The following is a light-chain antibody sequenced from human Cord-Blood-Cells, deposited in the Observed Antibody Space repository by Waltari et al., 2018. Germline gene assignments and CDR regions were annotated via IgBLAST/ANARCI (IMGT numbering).Light chain of an antibody. CDR3: QQYYSTPWT. CDR1: QSVLYSSNNKND. V-gene: IGKV4-1*01. Sequence: DIVMTQSPHSLAVSLGERATINRKPSQSVLYSSNNKNDLAWYQQKPGQPPKLLIYWASTLESGVPERFSGSGSRTDFTLTISSRQAEDGAVYYCQQYYSTPWTFGQGTKVEIK. CDR2: WAS. J-gene: IGKJ1*01.